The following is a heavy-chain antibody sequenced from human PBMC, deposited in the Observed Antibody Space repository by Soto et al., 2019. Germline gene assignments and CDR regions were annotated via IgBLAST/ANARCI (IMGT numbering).Heavy chain of an antibody. J-gene: IGHJ4*02. CDR2: INHSGST. CDR3: ARGRLLKYSYGKFDY. V-gene: IGHV4-34*01. Sequence: SLTCAVYGGSFSGYYWSWIRQPPGKGLEWIGEINHSGSTNYNPSLKSRVTISVDTSKNQFSLKLSSVTAADTAVYYCARGRLLKYSYGKFDYWGQGTLVTVSS. CDR1: GGSFSGYY. D-gene: IGHD5-18*01.